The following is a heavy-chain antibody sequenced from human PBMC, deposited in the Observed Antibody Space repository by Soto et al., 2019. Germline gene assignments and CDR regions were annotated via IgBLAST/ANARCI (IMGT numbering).Heavy chain of an antibody. D-gene: IGHD1-1*01. J-gene: IGHJ4*02. V-gene: IGHV4-34*01. CDR1: GGSFSGYY. CDR3: AREVDTTHHFDY. Sequence: QVQLQQWGAGLLKPSETLSLTCAVYGGSFSGYYWSWIRQPPGKGLEWIGEINHSGSTNYNPSLKSRVTISVDTSKNQFSLKLSSVTAADTAVYYCAREVDTTHHFDYWGQGTLVTVSS. CDR2: INHSGST.